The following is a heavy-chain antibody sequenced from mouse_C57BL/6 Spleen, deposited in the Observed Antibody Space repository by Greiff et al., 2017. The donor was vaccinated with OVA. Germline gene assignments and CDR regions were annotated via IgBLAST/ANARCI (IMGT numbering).Heavy chain of an antibody. CDR2: IYPGDGDT. CDR3: ARYYSNYEWYIDV. D-gene: IGHD2-5*01. CDR1: GYAFSSSW. Sequence: VQLQQSGPELVKPGASVKISCKASGYAFSSSWMNWVKQRPGKGLEWIGRIYPGDGDTNYNGKFKGQVTLTADKSYRTAVMQISSLTSENSAVYFCARYYSNYEWYIDVWGTGTTVTVSS. V-gene: IGHV1-82*01. J-gene: IGHJ1*03.